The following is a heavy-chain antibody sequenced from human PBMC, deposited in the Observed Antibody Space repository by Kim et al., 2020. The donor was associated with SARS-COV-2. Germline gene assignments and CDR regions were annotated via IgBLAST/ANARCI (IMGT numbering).Heavy chain of an antibody. CDR3: ARESAAKWLPYYYYGMDV. V-gene: IGHV4-31*03. D-gene: IGHD3-22*01. Sequence: SETLSLTCTVSGGSISSGGYYWSWIRQHPGKGLEWIGYIYYSGSTYYNPSLKSRVTISVDTSKNQFSLKLSSVTAADTAVYYCARESAAKWLPYYYYGMDVWGQGTTVTVSS. J-gene: IGHJ6*02. CDR1: GGSISSGGYY. CDR2: IYYSGST.